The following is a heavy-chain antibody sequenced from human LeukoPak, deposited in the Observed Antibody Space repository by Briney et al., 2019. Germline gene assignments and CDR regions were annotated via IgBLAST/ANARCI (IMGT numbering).Heavy chain of an antibody. CDR1: GYTFTNYG. CDR3: ARDHSSSCQLFDY. Sequence: ASVKVSCKASGYTFTNYGITWVRQAPGQGLEWMGWRSAYNGNTKYAQTLQGRVTMTTDTSTSTGYMELRSLRSDDTAVYYCARDHSSSCQLFDYWGQGTLVTVSS. CDR2: RSAYNGNT. V-gene: IGHV1-18*01. J-gene: IGHJ4*02. D-gene: IGHD6-13*01.